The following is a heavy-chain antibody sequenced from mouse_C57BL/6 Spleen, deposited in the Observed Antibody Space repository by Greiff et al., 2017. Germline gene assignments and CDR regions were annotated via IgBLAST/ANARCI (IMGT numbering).Heavy chain of an antibody. CDR2: IYPGSGNT. Sequence: QVQLQQSGPELVKPGASVKISCKASGYSFTSYYIHWVKQRPGQGLEWIGWIYPGSGNTKYNEKFKGKATLTADTSSSTAYMQLSSLTSEDSAVYYCARTDLYLATDYWGQGTTLTVSS. CDR3: ARTDLYLATDY. V-gene: IGHV1-66*01. CDR1: GYSFTSYY. D-gene: IGHD1-2*01. J-gene: IGHJ2*01.